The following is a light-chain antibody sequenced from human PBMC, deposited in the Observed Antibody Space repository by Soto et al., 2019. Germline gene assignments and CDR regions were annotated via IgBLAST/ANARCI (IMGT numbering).Light chain of an antibody. CDR1: QSIRTN. CDR2: DAS. CDR3: QQYNNWRS. V-gene: IGKV3D-15*01. Sequence: EIVMTQSPATLSVSPGERATLSCRASQSIRTNIAWYQQKPGQXPXXLIYDASTRATGIPARFSGSGSGTEFTLTIRSLQSEDFAVYYCQQYNNWRSFGQGTKVDIK. J-gene: IGKJ1*01.